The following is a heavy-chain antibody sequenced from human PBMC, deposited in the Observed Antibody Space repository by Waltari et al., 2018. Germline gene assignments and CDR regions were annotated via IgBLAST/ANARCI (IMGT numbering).Heavy chain of an antibody. Sequence: QVQLQESGPGLVKPSGTLSLTCAVSGGSISSRNWWSWVRQPPGKGLEWIGEIYHSGSTNYNPSLKSRVTISVDKSKNQFSLKLSSVTAADTAVYYCAQYCSGGSCYDNTLGYWGQGTLVTVSS. J-gene: IGHJ4*02. CDR3: AQYCSGGSCYDNTLGY. CDR1: GGSISSRNW. D-gene: IGHD2-15*01. V-gene: IGHV4-4*02. CDR2: IYHSGST.